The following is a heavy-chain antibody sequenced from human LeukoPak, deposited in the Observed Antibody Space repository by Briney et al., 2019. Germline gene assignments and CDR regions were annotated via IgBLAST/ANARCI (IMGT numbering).Heavy chain of an antibody. J-gene: IGHJ6*02. D-gene: IGHD2-2*01. V-gene: IGHV4-59*01. Sequence: SETLSLTCTVSGGSISSYYWSWIRQPPGKGLEWIGYIYYSGSTNYNPSLKSRVTISVDTSKNQFSLKLSSVTAADTAVYYCARVTGVVVPAAPHDGNGSGSPRDYYYGMDVWGQGTTVTVSS. CDR1: GGSISSYY. CDR3: ARVTGVVVPAAPHDGNGSGSPRDYYYGMDV. CDR2: IYYSGST.